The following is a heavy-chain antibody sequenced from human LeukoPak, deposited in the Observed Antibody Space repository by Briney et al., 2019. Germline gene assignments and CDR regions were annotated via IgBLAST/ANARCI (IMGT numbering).Heavy chain of an antibody. CDR2: IYSGGDT. V-gene: IGHV3-53*01. D-gene: IGHD1-26*01. CDR1: GFTVSSNY. CDR3: ARASIVPNFYPYFDY. J-gene: IGHJ4*02. Sequence: PGGSLRLSCAASGFTVSSNYMSWVRQAPGKGLEWVSVIYSGGDTYYADSVKGRFTISRDNSKNTLYLQMNSLRAEDTAVYYCARASIVPNFYPYFDYWGQGTLVTVSS.